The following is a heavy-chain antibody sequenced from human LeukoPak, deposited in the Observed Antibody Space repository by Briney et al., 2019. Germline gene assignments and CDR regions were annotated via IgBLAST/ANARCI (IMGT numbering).Heavy chain of an antibody. CDR2: IYYSGCT. J-gene: IGHJ5*02. CDR3: ARDDSIAAAGGAWFDP. D-gene: IGHD6-13*01. CDR1: GGSISSSSYY. V-gene: IGHV4-39*07. Sequence: PSETLSLTCTVSGGSISSSSYYWGWIRQPPGKGLEWIGSIYYSGCTYYNPSLKSRVTISVDTSKNQFSLKLSSVTAAGAAVYYCARDDSIAAAGGAWFDPWGQGTLVTVSS.